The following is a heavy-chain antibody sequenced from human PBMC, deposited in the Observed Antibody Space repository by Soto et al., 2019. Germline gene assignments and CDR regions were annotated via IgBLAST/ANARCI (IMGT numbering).Heavy chain of an antibody. V-gene: IGHV3-33*01. D-gene: IGHD3-22*01. CDR2: IWYDGSNK. Sequence: GGSLRLSCAASGFTFSSYGMHWVRQAPSKGLEWVAVIWYDGSNKYYADSVKGRFTISRDNSKNTLYLQMNSLRAEDTAVYYCARDSYLAMIGGGPFDYWGQGTLVTVSS. CDR1: GFTFSSYG. CDR3: ARDSYLAMIGGGPFDY. J-gene: IGHJ4*02.